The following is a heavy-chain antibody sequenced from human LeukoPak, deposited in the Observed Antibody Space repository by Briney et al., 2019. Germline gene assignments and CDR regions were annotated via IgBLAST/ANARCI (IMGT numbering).Heavy chain of an antibody. CDR1: GFTFSSYG. J-gene: IGHJ4*02. V-gene: IGHV3-23*01. CDR3: AKESSYSGSNYFDY. CDR2: ISGSGGST. D-gene: IGHD1-26*01. Sequence: QPGGSLRLSCAASGFTFSSYGMSWVRQALGKGLEWVSAISGSGGSTYYADSVKGRFTISRDNSKNTLYLQMNSLRAEDTAVYYCAKESSYSGSNYFDYWGQGTLVTVSS.